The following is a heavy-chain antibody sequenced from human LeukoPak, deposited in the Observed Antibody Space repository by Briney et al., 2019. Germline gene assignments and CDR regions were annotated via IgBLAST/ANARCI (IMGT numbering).Heavy chain of an antibody. D-gene: IGHD3-9*01. J-gene: IGHJ6*03. CDR3: ARGPTYYDILTGYRIDSYYYYYYYMDV. CDR2: IYYSGST. CDR1: GGSISSSSYY. V-gene: IGHV4-39*07. Sequence: SETLSLTCTVSGGSISSSSYYWGWIRQPPGKGLEWIGSIYYSGSTYYNPSLKSRVTISVDTSKNQFSLKLSSVTAADTAVYYCARGPTYYDILTGYRIDSYYYYYYYMDVWGKGTTVTISS.